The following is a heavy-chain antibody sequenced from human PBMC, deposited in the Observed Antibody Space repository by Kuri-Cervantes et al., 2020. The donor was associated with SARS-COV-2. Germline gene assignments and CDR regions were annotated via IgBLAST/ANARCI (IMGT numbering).Heavy chain of an antibody. CDR1: GFTFSSYG. CDR3: AREGIVGATSGMDV. CDR2: IWYDGSNK. Sequence: GGSLRLSCAASGFTFSSYGMHWVRQAPGKGLEWVAVIWYDGSNKYYADSVKGRFTISRDNSKNTLYLQMNSLRAEDTAVYYCAREGIVGATSGMDVWGQETTVTVSS. V-gene: IGHV3-33*01. D-gene: IGHD1-26*01. J-gene: IGHJ6*02.